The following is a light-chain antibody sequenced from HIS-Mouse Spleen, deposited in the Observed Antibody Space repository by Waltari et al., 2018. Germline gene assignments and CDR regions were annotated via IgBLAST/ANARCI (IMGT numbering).Light chain of an antibody. CDR2: EDS. CDR3: YSTDSSGNHRV. V-gene: IGLV3-10*01. CDR1: ALPKTY. Sequence: SYELTQPPSVSVSPGHTARTTCPGDALPKTYAYWYQQKSGHAPVLVIYEDSKRPSGIPERFSGSSSGTMATLTISGAQVEDEADYYCYSTDSSGNHRVFGGGTKLTVL. J-gene: IGLJ2*01.